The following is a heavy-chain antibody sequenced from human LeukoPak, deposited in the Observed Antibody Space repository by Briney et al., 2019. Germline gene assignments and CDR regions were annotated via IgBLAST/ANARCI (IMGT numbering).Heavy chain of an antibody. Sequence: GASVKVSCKASGYTFTSYGISWVRRAPGQGLEWMGWISAYNGNTNYAQKLQGRVTMTTDTSTSTAYMELRSLRSDDTAVYYCARDYSGDCSSTSCYTGNWFDPWGQGTLVTASS. CDR2: ISAYNGNT. V-gene: IGHV1-18*01. J-gene: IGHJ5*02. D-gene: IGHD2-2*02. CDR1: GYTFTSYG. CDR3: ARDYSGDCSSTSCYTGNWFDP.